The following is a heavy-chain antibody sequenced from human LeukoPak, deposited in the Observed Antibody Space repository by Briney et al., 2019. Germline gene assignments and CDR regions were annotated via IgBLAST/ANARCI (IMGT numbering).Heavy chain of an antibody. CDR3: ARGDALRNLVDY. V-gene: IGHV1-8*01. J-gene: IGHJ4*02. Sequence: ASVKVSCKVSGYTFTSYDINWVREATGPGLEWMGWMNPNSGNTAYAQKFQGRVTMTRNTSISTAYMELSSLRSEDTAVYYCARGDALRNLVDYWGQGTLVTVSS. CDR1: GYTFTSYD. CDR2: MNPNSGNT.